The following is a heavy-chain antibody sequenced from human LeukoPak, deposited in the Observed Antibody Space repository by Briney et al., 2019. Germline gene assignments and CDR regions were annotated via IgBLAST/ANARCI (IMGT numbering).Heavy chain of an antibody. CDR3: ARGKTYYYDSSGDY. CDR1: GFTFSSYW. CDR2: INSDGSSS. J-gene: IGHJ4*02. Sequence: GGSLRLSCAASGFTFSSYWMHWVRQAPGKGLVWVSRINSDGSSSSYADSVKGRFTIFRDNSKNTLYLQMNSLRAEDTAVYYCARGKTYYYDSSGDYWGQGTLVTVSS. V-gene: IGHV3-74*01. D-gene: IGHD3-22*01.